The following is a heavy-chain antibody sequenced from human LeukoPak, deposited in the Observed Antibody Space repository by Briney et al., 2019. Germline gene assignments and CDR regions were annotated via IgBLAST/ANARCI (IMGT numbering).Heavy chain of an antibody. CDR2: VYYIGST. CDR1: GGPISSYY. CDR3: ARDLGYYDSSGYYRNDAFDI. D-gene: IGHD3-22*01. V-gene: IGHV4-59*01. Sequence: SETLSLTCTVSGGPISSYYWIWIRQPPPKEVEGIGCVYYIGSTNYNPSLKSRVTISVDTSKNQFSLKLSSVTAADTAVYYCARDLGYYDSSGYYRNDAFDIWGQGTMVTVSS. J-gene: IGHJ3*02.